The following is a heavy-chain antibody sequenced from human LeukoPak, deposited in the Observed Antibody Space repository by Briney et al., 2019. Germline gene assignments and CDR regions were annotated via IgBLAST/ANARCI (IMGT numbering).Heavy chain of an antibody. CDR3: VRHGSSDFYGINV. D-gene: IGHD6-25*01. V-gene: IGHV5-51*01. Sequence: GESLKSSCKGSGYKYTNYWIGWVRQMPGKGLEWMGIVYPGDSDTRYSPSFQGQVTISADKSISTAYLQWSSLEASDSAMYYCVRHGSSDFYGINVWGQGTTVTVSS. J-gene: IGHJ6*02. CDR2: VYPGDSDT. CDR1: GYKYTNYW.